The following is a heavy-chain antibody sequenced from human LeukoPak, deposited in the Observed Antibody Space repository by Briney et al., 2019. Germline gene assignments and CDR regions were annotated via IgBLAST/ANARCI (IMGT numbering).Heavy chain of an antibody. Sequence: GGSLRLSCAASGFTFSSYAMHWVRQAPGKGLEWVAVISYDGSNKYYADSVKGRFTISRDNSKNTLYLQMNSLRAEDTAVYYCARDIGTNYDFWSGPYNGYWGQGTLVTVSS. CDR3: ARDIGTNYDFWSGPYNGY. CDR2: ISYDGSNK. J-gene: IGHJ4*02. D-gene: IGHD3-3*01. V-gene: IGHV3-30-3*01. CDR1: GFTFSSYA.